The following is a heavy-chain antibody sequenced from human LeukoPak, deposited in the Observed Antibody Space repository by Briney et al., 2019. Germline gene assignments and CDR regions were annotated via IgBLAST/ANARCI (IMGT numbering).Heavy chain of an antibody. CDR2: IYYSGST. J-gene: IGHJ2*01. CDR3: ARDKFLRWYFDL. CDR1: GGSISSYY. Sequence: KPSETLSLTCTVSGGSISSYYWSWIRQPPGKGLEWIGYIYYSGSTNYNPSLKSRATISVDTSKNQFSLKLSSVTAADTAVYYCARDKFLRWYFDLWGRGTLVTVSS. D-gene: IGHD4-17*01. V-gene: IGHV4-59*01.